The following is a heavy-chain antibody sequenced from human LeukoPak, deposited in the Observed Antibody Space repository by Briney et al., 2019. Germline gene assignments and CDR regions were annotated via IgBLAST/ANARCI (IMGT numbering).Heavy chain of an antibody. J-gene: IGHJ4*02. CDR1: GGSISSSSYY. CDR2: IYYSGST. CDR3: ARRDYGDSFRVLYYFDY. D-gene: IGHD4-17*01. V-gene: IGHV4-39*01. Sequence: SETLSLTCTVSGGSISSSSYYWGWIRQPPGKGLEWIGSIYYSGSTYYNPSLKSRVTISVDTSKNQFSLKLSSVTAADTAVYYCARRDYGDSFRVLYYFDYWGQGTLVTVSS.